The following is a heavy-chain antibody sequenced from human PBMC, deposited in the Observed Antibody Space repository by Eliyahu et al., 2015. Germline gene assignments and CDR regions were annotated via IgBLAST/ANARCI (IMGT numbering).Heavy chain of an antibody. CDR2: IYTSGST. CDR1: GGSISSYY. Sequence: QVQLQESGPGLVKPSETLSLTCTVSGGSISSYYWSWIRQPAGKGLEWIGRIYTSGSTNYNPSLKSRVTMSVDTSKNQFSLKLSSVTAADTAVYYCAREGRFLEWLPDGMDVWGQGTTVTVSS. J-gene: IGHJ6*02. D-gene: IGHD3-3*01. CDR3: AREGRFLEWLPDGMDV. V-gene: IGHV4-4*07.